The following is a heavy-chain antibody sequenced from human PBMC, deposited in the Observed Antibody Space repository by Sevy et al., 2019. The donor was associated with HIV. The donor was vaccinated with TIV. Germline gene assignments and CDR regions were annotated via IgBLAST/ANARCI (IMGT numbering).Heavy chain of an antibody. V-gene: IGHV3-30*04. D-gene: IGHD1-26*01. CDR3: ATSSLWGDSGICDPSFDS. CDR2: ISYDGTKQ. CDR1: GFAFSDFA. J-gene: IGHJ4*02. Sequence: GGSLRLSCAASGFAFSDFAMNWVRQSPGKGLEWVAIISYDGTKQYFADSVKGRLTISRDNSKKTLYLQMNRLRPEDTAVYYCATSSLWGDSGICDPSFDSWGQGMLVTVS.